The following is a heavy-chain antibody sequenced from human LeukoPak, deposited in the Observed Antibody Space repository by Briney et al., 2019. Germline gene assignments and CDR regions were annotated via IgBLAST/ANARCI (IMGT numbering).Heavy chain of an antibody. CDR2: INHRGTT. J-gene: IGHJ6*02. Sequence: SETLSLTCAVYGDSFSGYYWSWIRQPPGKGLEWIAEINHRGTTHYNPSLKSRVNISADTSKNQFSLKLSSVTAADTAVYYCARRVVDYYYYYGMDVWGQGTTVTVSS. CDR3: ARRVVDYYYYYGMDV. CDR1: GDSFSGYY. V-gene: IGHV4-34*01. D-gene: IGHD2-2*01.